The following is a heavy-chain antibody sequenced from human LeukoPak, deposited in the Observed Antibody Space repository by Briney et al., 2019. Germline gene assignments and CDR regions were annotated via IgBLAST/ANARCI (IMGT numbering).Heavy chain of an antibody. CDR1: GFTFSSYA. V-gene: IGHV3-30-3*01. CDR3: GRGSVGFGELNY. D-gene: IGHD3-10*01. CDR2: ISYDGSNK. J-gene: IGHJ4*02. Sequence: PGRSLRLSCAASGFTFSSYAMHCVRQAPGKRLEWVAVISYDGSNKFYADSVKGRFTLSRDNSKNTLYLQMNSLRIEDTAVYYCGRGSVGFGELNYWGQGTLVTVSS.